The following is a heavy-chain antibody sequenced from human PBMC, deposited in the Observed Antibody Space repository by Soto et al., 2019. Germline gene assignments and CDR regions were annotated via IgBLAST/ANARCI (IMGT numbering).Heavy chain of an antibody. D-gene: IGHD3-10*01. CDR1: GYTFTSYG. J-gene: IGHJ5*02. CDR3: ARGEEPTVLLWFGELGGPSWFDT. CDR2: ISAYNGNT. Sequence: QVQLVQSGAEVKKPGASVKVSCKASGYTFTSYGISWVRQAPGQGLEWMGWISAYNGNTNYAQKLQGRVTMTTDTSTITXXMXLXXLRSDDPAVYYCARGEEPTVLLWFGELGGPSWFDTWGQGTLVTVSS. V-gene: IGHV1-18*01.